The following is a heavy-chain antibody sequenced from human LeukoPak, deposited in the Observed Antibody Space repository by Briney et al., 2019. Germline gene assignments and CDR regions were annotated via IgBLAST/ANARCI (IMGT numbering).Heavy chain of an antibody. CDR1: GFTVSSNY. CDR3: ARGNGLYSSHFDY. CDR2: IYSGGST. V-gene: IGHV3-53*01. Sequence: GGSLRLSCAASGFTVSSNYMSWVRQAPGKGLEWVSVIYSGGSTYYADSVKGRFTISRDNSKNSLYLQMNSLRAEDTAVYYCARGNGLYSSHFDYWGQGTLVTVSS. J-gene: IGHJ4*02. D-gene: IGHD6-19*01.